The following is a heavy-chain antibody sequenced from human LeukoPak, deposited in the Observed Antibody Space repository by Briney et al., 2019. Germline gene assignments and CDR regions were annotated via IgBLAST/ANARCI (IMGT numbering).Heavy chain of an antibody. V-gene: IGHV3-30*18. D-gene: IGHD5-24*01. Sequence: GGSLRLSCAASGFTFSSYGMHWVRQAPGMGLEWVAVISYDGSNKYYADSVKGRFTISRDNSKNTLYLQMNSLRAEDTAVYYCAKFEAEMATNEGPGDYWGQGTLVTVSS. J-gene: IGHJ4*02. CDR1: GFTFSSYG. CDR2: ISYDGSNK. CDR3: AKFEAEMATNEGPGDY.